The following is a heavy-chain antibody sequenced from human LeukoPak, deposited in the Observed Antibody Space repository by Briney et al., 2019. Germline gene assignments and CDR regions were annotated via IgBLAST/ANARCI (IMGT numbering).Heavy chain of an antibody. CDR1: GFTFSNAW. V-gene: IGHV3-73*01. D-gene: IGHD1-26*01. J-gene: IGHJ4*02. CDR2: INSRANNHAA. CDR3: TRDGGSYSHLDY. Sequence: GGSLRLSCAASGFTFSNAWMSWVRQAPGKGLEWVASINSRANNHAATYAASVRGRFTISRDDSKSTAYLQLNSLKTEDTAVYFCTRDGGSYSHLDYWGPGTLVTVSS.